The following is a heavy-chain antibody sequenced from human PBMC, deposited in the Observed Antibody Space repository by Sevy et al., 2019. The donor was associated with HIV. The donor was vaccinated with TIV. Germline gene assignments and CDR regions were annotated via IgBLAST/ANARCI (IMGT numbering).Heavy chain of an antibody. CDR3: AGEERSGTTTSFDY. J-gene: IGHJ4*02. Sequence: GGSLRLSCAASGFTFSDYGMHWVRQAPGKGLEWVAGIWSDGSNKYYGDSVKGRFTISRDSSKNTLFLQMNSLRVDDTAVYYGAGEERSGTTTSFDYWGQGALVTVSS. CDR2: IWSDGSNK. CDR1: GFTFSDYG. D-gene: IGHD1-1*01. V-gene: IGHV3-33*01.